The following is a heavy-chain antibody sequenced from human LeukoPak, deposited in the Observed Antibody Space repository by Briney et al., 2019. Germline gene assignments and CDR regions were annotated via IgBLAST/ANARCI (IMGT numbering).Heavy chain of an antibody. CDR1: GFTFDDYA. D-gene: IGHD2-2*02. Sequence: GGSLRLSCAASGFTFDDYAMHWVRQAPGKGLEWVSGISWNSGSIGYADSVKGRFTISRDNAKNSLYLQMNSLIAEDMALYYCAKGYCSSTSCYTDYWGQGTLVTVSS. CDR2: ISWNSGSI. J-gene: IGHJ4*02. V-gene: IGHV3-9*03. CDR3: AKGYCSSTSCYTDY.